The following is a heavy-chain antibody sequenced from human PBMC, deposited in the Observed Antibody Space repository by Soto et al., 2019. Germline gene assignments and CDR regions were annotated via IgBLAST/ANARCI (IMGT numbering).Heavy chain of an antibody. CDR2: IIPIFGTA. CDR1: GGTFSSYA. J-gene: IGHJ6*02. D-gene: IGHD6-13*01. CDR3: ARGEAAAGQSWGDYYYYYGMDV. V-gene: IGHV1-69*13. Sequence: SVKVSCKASGGTFSSYAISWVRQAPGQGLEWMGGIIPIFGTANYAQKFQGRVTITADESTSTAYMELSSLRSEDTAVYYCARGEAAAGQSWGDYYYYYGMDVWGQGTTVTVSS.